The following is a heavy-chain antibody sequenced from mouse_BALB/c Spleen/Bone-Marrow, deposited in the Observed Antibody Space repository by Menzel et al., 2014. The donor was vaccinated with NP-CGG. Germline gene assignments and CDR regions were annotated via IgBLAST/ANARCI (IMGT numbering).Heavy chain of an antibody. J-gene: IGHJ3*01. D-gene: IGHD1-2*01. CDR1: GFTFTDYY. V-gene: IGHV7-3*02. Sequence: EVHLVESGGGLVQPGGSLRLSCATSGFTFTDYYMSWVRQPPGKALEWLGFIRNKANGYTTEYSASVKGRFTISRDNSQTILYPQMNNLRAQASDAYYCAIGGLRLFAYWGQGTPLTVSA. CDR2: IRNKANGYTT. CDR3: AIGGLRLFAY.